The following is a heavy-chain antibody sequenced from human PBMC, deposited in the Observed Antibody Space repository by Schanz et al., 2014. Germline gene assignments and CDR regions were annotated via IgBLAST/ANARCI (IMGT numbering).Heavy chain of an antibody. CDR1: GFTVSSDH. CDR2: IYASGAT. D-gene: IGHD3-9*01. J-gene: IGHJ4*02. CDR3: ARQFYDILTGYWFPYYFDY. Sequence: QLVGSGGGFVQPGGSLGLSCVVSGFTVSSDHMSWVRQAPGKGLEWVSTIYASGATYYADSVKRRFTISRDISKNTLHLQVTSLRAEDTAIYYCARQFYDILTGYWFPYYFDYWGQGTLVTVSS. V-gene: IGHV3-66*04.